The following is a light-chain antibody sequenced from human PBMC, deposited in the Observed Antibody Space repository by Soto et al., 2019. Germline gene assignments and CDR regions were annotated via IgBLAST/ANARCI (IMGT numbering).Light chain of an antibody. J-gene: IGLJ2*01. CDR1: SGSVSTRYY. Sequence: QTVVTQEPSFSVSPGGTVTLTCGLSSGSVSTRYYPSWYQQTPGQAPRTLIYNTDTRSSGVPDRFSGSILGNKAALTITGAQADDDSDYYGALYLGSGISVLGGGTKLTVL. CDR3: ALYLGSGISV. V-gene: IGLV8-61*01. CDR2: NTD.